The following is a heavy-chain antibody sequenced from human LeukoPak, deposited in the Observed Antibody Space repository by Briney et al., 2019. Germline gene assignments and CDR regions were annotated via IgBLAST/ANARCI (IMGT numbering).Heavy chain of an antibody. D-gene: IGHD2/OR15-2a*01. CDR2: IPTRGNTI. V-gene: IGHV3-48*01. CDR3: VRDFLYAFDI. Sequence: GGSLRLSCATSGFTFSDYSMNWVRQAPGKGLEWISFIPTRGNTIFYADSVKGRFTISRDNAKKSVYLQMSSLRAEDTAVYYCVRDFLYAFDIWGQGTMVTVSS. J-gene: IGHJ3*02. CDR1: GFTFSDYS.